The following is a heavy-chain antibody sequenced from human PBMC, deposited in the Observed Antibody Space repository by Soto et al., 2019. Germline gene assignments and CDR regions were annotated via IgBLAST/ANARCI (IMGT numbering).Heavy chain of an antibody. CDR1: GFTFSSYA. V-gene: IGHV3-23*01. D-gene: IGHD3-3*01. Sequence: LRLSCAASGFTFSSYAMSWVRQAPGKGLEWVSAISGSGGSTYYADSVKGRFTIPRDNSKNTLYLQMNSLRAEDTAVYYCAGHTISGVVKVNNNRYGMDVWGPGTMVTVSS. CDR2: ISGSGGST. CDR3: AGHTISGVVKVNNNRYGMDV. J-gene: IGHJ6*02.